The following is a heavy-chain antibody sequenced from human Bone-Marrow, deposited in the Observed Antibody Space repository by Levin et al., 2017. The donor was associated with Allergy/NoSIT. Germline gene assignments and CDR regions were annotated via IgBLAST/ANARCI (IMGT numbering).Heavy chain of an antibody. CDR1: GISLTSSEMY. CDR3: ARMATTRGTFDI. D-gene: IGHD1-1*01. V-gene: IGHV2-70*11. Sequence: SGPTLVKPTQTLTLTCTYSGISLTSSEMYINWIRQPPGKAPEWLARIDGDGDKYYSTSLQTRLTISRDTSKNHVVLTMTNMDPVDTGTYYCARMATTRGTFDIWGQGTTVTVSS. CDR2: IDGDGDK. J-gene: IGHJ3*02.